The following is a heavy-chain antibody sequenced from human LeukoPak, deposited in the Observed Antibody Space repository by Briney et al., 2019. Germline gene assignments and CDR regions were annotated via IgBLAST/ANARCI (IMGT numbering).Heavy chain of an antibody. V-gene: IGHV3-48*04. CDR1: GFTFSSYS. CDR3: ASSDFWSGSHDFFDY. J-gene: IGHJ4*02. CDR2: ISSSSSTI. D-gene: IGHD3-3*01. Sequence: PGGSLRLSCAASGFTFSSYSMNWVRQAPGKGLEWVSYISSSSSTIYYADSVKGRFTISRDNAKNSLYLQMNSLRAEDTAVYYCASSDFWSGSHDFFDYWGQGTLVTVSS.